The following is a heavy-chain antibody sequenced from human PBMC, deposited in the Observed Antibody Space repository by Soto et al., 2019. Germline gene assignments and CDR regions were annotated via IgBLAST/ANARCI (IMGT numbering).Heavy chain of an antibody. CDR2: IGSDGRRD. Sequence: QVQLVESGGGVVQPGGSLRLSCAASGFTFGRHGMHWVRQAPGKGLEWVAVIGSDGRRDSYADSVKGRFTISRDNGPTTLYLQMNSLRAEDTAVYYCARDDDYGDNGLDYWGQGTLVTVSS. D-gene: IGHD4-17*01. V-gene: IGHV3-33*01. CDR1: GFTFGRHG. CDR3: ARDDDYGDNGLDY. J-gene: IGHJ4*02.